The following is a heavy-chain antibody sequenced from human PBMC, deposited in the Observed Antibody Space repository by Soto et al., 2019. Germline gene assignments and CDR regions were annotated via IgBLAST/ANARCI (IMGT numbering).Heavy chain of an antibody. CDR2: IYYSGST. J-gene: IGHJ5*02. V-gene: IGHV4-39*01. D-gene: IGHD3-3*02. CDR1: AGSISSSTYY. Sequence: SETLSLTCPVSAGSISSSTYYWGWIRQPPGKGLEWIGSIYYSGSTYYNPSLKSRVTISVDTSKNQFSLKLSSVTAADTAVYYCASPKIAFYNWFDPWGQGTLVTVS. CDR3: ASPKIAFYNWFDP.